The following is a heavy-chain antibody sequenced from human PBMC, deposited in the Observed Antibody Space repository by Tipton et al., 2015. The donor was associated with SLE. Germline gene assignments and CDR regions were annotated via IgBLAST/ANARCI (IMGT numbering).Heavy chain of an antibody. D-gene: IGHD3-16*01. V-gene: IGHV4-59*13. CDR2: LTYRGAI. Sequence: TLSLTCSVSGGSISIYYWSWIRQPPGKGLEWIGFLTYRGAIARNPSLESRVTMSVDTSKSQFSLKLSSVTAADTAVYYCARGGRILGAYPFDVWGQGSLVTVSS. CDR1: GGSISIYY. CDR3: ARGGRILGAYPFDV. J-gene: IGHJ3*01.